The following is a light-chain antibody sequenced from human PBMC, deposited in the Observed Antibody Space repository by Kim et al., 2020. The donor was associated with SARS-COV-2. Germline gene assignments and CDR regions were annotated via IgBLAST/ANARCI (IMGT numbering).Light chain of an antibody. J-gene: IGKJ1*01. Sequence: ASVGDRVIITCQASQGVSNYLDWYQQKPGMVPKLLIYAASNLQTGVPSRFSGSGSGTDFSLTISSLQPEDIATYYCQQYDSAPPTFGQGTKVDIK. CDR2: AAS. V-gene: IGKV1-27*01. CDR3: QQYDSAPPT. CDR1: QGVSNY.